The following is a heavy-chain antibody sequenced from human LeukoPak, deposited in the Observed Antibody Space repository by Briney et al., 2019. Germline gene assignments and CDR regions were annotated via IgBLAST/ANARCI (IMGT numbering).Heavy chain of an antibody. CDR3: AKDLRGSPTIDY. CDR1: GFSLSSYG. Sequence: GGSLRLSCAASGFSLSSYGMHWVRQTPGKGLEWLAVISYDGSDKYYVDSVKGRFTISRDNSKNTLYLQMNSLRPDDTAVYHCAKDLRGSPTIDYWGQGTLVTVSS. CDR2: ISYDGSDK. V-gene: IGHV3-30*18. D-gene: IGHD1-26*01. J-gene: IGHJ4*02.